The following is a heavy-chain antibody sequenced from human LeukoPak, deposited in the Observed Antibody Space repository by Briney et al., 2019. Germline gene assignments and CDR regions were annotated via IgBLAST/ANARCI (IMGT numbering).Heavy chain of an antibody. CDR2: IYTSGST. Sequence: PSETLSLTCTVSGGSINSNYWSWIRQPAGKGLEWIGRIYTSGSTNYNPSLKSRVTMSVDTSKNQFSLKLSSVTAADTAVYYCARAPYCTNGVCYMRNYFDYWGQGTLVTVSS. CDR3: ARAPYCTNGVCYMRNYFDY. V-gene: IGHV4-4*07. D-gene: IGHD2-8*01. J-gene: IGHJ4*02. CDR1: GGSINSNY.